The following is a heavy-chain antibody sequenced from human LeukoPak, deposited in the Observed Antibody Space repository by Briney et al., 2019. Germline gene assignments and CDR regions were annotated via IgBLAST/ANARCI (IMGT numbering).Heavy chain of an antibody. D-gene: IGHD3-9*01. CDR2: ISAYNGNT. J-gene: IGHJ4*02. V-gene: IGHV1-18*01. CDR1: GYTFTSYG. CDR3: VRGRGPNYDILTGSFDY. Sequence: ASVKVSCKASGYTFTSYGISWVRQAPGQGLEWMGWISAYNGNTNYAQKLQGRVTMTTDTSTSTVYMELSSLRSEDTAVYYCVRGRGPNYDILTGSFDYWGQGTLVTVSS.